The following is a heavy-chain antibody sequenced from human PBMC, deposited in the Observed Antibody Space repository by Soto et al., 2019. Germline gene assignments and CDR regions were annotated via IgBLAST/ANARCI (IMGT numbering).Heavy chain of an antibody. D-gene: IGHD3-22*01. CDR3: ARALGYYDSSGFFFY. CDR2: IIPIFGKA. CDR1: LGTVSRYA. V-gene: IGHV1-69*13. J-gene: IGHJ4*02. Sequence: GSSVNVSCKASLGTVSRYAIIWVGQARGQGLEWMGGIIPIFGKANYAQKFQGSVTITADESTSTDYMELSSLRSEDTAVYYCARALGYYDSSGFFFYWGQGTLVTVSS.